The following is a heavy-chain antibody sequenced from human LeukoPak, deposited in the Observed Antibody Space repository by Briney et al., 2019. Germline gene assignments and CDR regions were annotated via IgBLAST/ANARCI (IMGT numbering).Heavy chain of an antibody. Sequence: PGGSLRLSCAASGFTFSSYAMSWVREAPGKGLEWVSAISGSGGSTYYADSVKGRFTISRDNSKNTLYLQMNSLRAEDTAVYYCAKGRFKVSYLDYWGQGTLVTVSS. CDR2: ISGSGGST. CDR3: AKGRFKVSYLDY. D-gene: IGHD2-21*01. J-gene: IGHJ4*02. CDR1: GFTFSSYA. V-gene: IGHV3-23*01.